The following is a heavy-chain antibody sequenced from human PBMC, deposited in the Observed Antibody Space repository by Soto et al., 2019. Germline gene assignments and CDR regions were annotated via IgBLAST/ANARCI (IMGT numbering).Heavy chain of an antibody. CDR2: IYYSGST. D-gene: IGHD6-13*01. CDR3: ARQDGYSRSWYPY. CDR1: GGSISSSSYY. Sequence: SETLSLTCTVSGGSISSSSYYWGWIRQPPGKGLEWIGSIYYSGSTYYNPSLKSRVTISVDTSKNQFSLKLSSVTAADTAVYYCARQDGYSRSWYPYWGQGTLVTVSS. J-gene: IGHJ4*02. V-gene: IGHV4-39*01.